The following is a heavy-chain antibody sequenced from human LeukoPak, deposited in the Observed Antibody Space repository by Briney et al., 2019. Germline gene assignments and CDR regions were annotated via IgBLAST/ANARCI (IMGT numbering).Heavy chain of an antibody. CDR1: GYTFTSYY. Sequence: GASVKASCKASGYTFTSYYMHWVRQAPGQGLEWMGIINPSGGSTSYAQKFQGRVTITRDTSTSTVYMELSSLRSEDTAVYYCARTLNYYGSGSYYSYFDYWGQGTLVTVSS. D-gene: IGHD3-10*01. J-gene: IGHJ4*02. CDR2: INPSGGST. CDR3: ARTLNYYGSGSYYSYFDY. V-gene: IGHV1-46*01.